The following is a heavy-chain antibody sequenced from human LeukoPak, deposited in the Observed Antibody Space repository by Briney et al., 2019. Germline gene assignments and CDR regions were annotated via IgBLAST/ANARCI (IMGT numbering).Heavy chain of an antibody. CDR1: GFTFSSYA. Sequence: GGSLRLSCAASGFTFSSYAMSWVRQAPGKGLEWVSAISGSGGSTYYADSVKGRFTISRDNSKNTLYLQMNSLRAEDTAVYYCATHYDFWSPDYYYYGMTSGAKGPRSPSP. V-gene: IGHV3-23*01. D-gene: IGHD3-3*01. CDR3: ATHYDFWSPDYYYYGMTS. CDR2: ISGSGGST. J-gene: IGHJ6*02.